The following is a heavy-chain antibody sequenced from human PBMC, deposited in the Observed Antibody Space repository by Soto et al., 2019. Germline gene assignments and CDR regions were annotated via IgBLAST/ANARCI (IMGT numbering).Heavy chain of an antibody. V-gene: IGHV3-23*02. CDR2: VSSSGETT. Sequence: DVQLLESGGGLVQPGGSLRLSCTASGFSFNTYAMNWVRQAPGKGLEWVSVVSSSGETTFYGDSVKGRFTISRDNSEIRLYLQMNSLRVDDTAVYYCARRAVYGSGSYWGLLDFWGQGALVTVSS. CDR3: ARRAVYGSGSYWGLLDF. J-gene: IGHJ4*02. D-gene: IGHD3-10*01. CDR1: GFSFNTYA.